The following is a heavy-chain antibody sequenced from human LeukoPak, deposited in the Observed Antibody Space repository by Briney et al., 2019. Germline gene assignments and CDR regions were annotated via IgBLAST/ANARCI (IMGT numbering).Heavy chain of an antibody. CDR1: GGSFSGYY. CDR2: INHSGST. V-gene: IGHV4-34*01. CDR3: ARGMRLRPFDY. D-gene: IGHD5-12*01. Sequence: SETLSLTCTVSGGSFSGYYWSWIRQPPGKGLEWIGEINHSGSTNYNPSLKSRVTISVDTSKNQFSLKLSSVTAADTAVYYCARGMRLRPFDYWGQGTLVTVSS. J-gene: IGHJ4*02.